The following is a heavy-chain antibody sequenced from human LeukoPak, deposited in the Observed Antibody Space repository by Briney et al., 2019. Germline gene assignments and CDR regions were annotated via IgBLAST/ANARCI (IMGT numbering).Heavy chain of an antibody. CDR1: GFTFSDYN. Sequence: GGSLRLSCAASGFTFSDYNMNWVRQAPGKGLEWVAFIRYDGSNKYYADSVKGRFTISRDNSKNTLYLQMNSLRAEDTAVYYCAKDGIAVAGIGYFQHWGQGTLVTVSS. CDR3: AKDGIAVAGIGYFQH. CDR2: IRYDGSNK. J-gene: IGHJ1*01. V-gene: IGHV3-30*02. D-gene: IGHD6-19*01.